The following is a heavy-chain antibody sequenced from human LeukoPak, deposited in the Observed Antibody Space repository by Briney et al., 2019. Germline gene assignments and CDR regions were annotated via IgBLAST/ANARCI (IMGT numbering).Heavy chain of an antibody. CDR3: ARDIGAWSAY. CDR2: IKQDESEI. D-gene: IGHD6-19*01. CDR1: TFTFSSYG. Sequence: GGSLRLSCAASTFTFSSYGMSWVRQAPGKGLEWVANIKQDESEIYYVDSVKGRFTISRDNAENSLYLQMNSLRAEDTAVYYCARDIGAWSAYWGQGTLVTVSS. V-gene: IGHV3-7*01. J-gene: IGHJ4*02.